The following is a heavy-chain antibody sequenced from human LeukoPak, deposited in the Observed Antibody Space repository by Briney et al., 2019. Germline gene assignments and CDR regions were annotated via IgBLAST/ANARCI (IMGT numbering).Heavy chain of an antibody. D-gene: IGHD1-7*01. J-gene: IGHJ3*02. CDR3: ARRIWNYVDI. V-gene: IGHV4-39*01. CDR2: IYYSGST. CDR1: GGSISSSSYY. Sequence: PSETLSLTCTVSGGSISSSSYYWGWIRQPPGKGLEWIGSIYYSGSTYYNPSLKNRVTISVDTSKNQFSLKLSSVTAADTAVYYCARRIWNYVDIWGQGTMVTVSS.